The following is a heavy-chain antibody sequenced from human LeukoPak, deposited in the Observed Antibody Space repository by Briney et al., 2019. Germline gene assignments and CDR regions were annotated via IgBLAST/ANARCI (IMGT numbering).Heavy chain of an antibody. CDR2: IYSSGHT. Sequence: SETLSLTCTVSGGSISRYYWSWIRQSAGKGLEWIARIYSSGHTNYNPSLKSRVTISLDMSTNQFSLTMRSVTAADTAMYFCARDDFGDVDAFDIWGQGTMVTVSS. V-gene: IGHV4-4*07. CDR1: GGSISRYY. D-gene: IGHD4-17*01. J-gene: IGHJ3*02. CDR3: ARDDFGDVDAFDI.